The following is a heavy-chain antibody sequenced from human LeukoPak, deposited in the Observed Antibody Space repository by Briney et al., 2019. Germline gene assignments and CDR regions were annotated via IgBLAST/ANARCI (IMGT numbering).Heavy chain of an antibody. Sequence: GGSLRLSCVASGFTFGDYAMNWVRQAPGQELEWVSAISGSGSSTYYADSVKGRFTITRDNSTNTLYLQMKSLRAEDTAVYYCAKAPEGISGMTGCGDYWGQGALVTVSS. V-gene: IGHV3-23*01. CDR1: GFTFGDYA. J-gene: IGHJ4*02. CDR2: ISGSGSST. CDR3: AKAPEGISGMTGCGDY. D-gene: IGHD1-20*01.